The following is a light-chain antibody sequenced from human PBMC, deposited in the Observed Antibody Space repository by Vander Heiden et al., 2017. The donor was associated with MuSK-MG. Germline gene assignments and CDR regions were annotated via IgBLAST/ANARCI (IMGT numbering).Light chain of an antibody. CDR1: QSISSY. Sequence: DIQMTQSPSSLSASVGDRATITCRASQSISSYLNWYQQKPGKAPKLLIYAASSLQSGVPSRFSGSRSGTDFTLTISSLQPEDFATYYCQQRYSTRKRTFGGGTKVEIK. CDR3: QQRYSTRKRT. V-gene: IGKV1-39*01. CDR2: AAS. J-gene: IGKJ4*02.